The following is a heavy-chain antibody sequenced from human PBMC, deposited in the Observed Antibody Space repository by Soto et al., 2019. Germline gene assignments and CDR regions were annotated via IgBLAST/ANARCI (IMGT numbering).Heavy chain of an antibody. D-gene: IGHD4-17*01. CDR2: IYYSGST. CDR3: ARYNGDYGVYFDY. V-gene: IGHV4-59*01. J-gene: IGHJ4*02. CDR1: GGSISSYY. Sequence: SETLSLTCTVSGGSISSYYWSWIRQPPGKGLEWIGYIYYSGSTNYNPSLKSRVTISVDTSKNQFSLKLSSVTAADTAVYYCARYNGDYGVYFDYWGQGTLVTVSS.